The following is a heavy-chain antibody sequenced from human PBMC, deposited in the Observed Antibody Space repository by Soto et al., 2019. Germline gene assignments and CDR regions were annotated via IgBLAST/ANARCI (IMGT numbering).Heavy chain of an antibody. CDR2: IYHSGST. Sequence: SETLSLTCAVSGYSITSGYYWGWIRQPPGEGLEWIGSIYHSGSTYYNPSLKSRVTISVDTSENQFSLKLSSVTAADTAMYYCARDSSSLDPWGQGTLVTVSS. CDR3: ARDSSSLDP. CDR1: GYSITSGYY. J-gene: IGHJ5*02. V-gene: IGHV4-38-2*02. D-gene: IGHD6-13*01.